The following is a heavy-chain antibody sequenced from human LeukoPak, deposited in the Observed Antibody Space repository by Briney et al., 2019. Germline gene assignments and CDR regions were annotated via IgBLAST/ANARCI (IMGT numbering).Heavy chain of an antibody. V-gene: IGHV3-74*01. D-gene: IGHD3-22*01. Sequence: GGSLRLSCTASGFTFSNYWMHWVRQAPEKGLVWISRIDTDGTRTYYADSVKGRFTISRDNAKNTLYLQMDNLRAEDTAVYYCARDHGYSDSSGYYHYFDYWGQGTLVTVSS. J-gene: IGHJ4*02. CDR3: ARDHGYSDSSGYYHYFDY. CDR2: IDTDGTRT. CDR1: GFTFSNYW.